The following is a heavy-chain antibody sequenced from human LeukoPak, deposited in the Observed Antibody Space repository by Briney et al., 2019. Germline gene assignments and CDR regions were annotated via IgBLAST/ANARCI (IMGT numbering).Heavy chain of an antibody. V-gene: IGHV3-21*01. CDR2: ISSSSSYI. CDR1: GFTFSSYS. D-gene: IGHD4-17*01. Sequence: GGSLRLSCAASGFTFSSYSMNWVRQAPGKGLEWVSSISSSSSYIYYADSVKGRFTISRDNAKNSLYLQMNSLRAEDTAVYYCARDYSGDYVYFDYWGQGTLVTVSS. CDR3: ARDYSGDYVYFDY. J-gene: IGHJ4*02.